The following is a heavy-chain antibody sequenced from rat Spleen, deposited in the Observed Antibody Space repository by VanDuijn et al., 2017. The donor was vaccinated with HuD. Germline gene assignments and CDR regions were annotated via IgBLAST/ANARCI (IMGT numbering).Heavy chain of an antibody. CDR2: ISYAGSST. D-gene: IGHD1-6*01. Sequence: EVQLVESGGGLVQPGRSLKLSCAASGFTFSDYNMAWVRQDPKKGLEWVATISYAGSSTYYRDSGKGRFTISRDNAKSTLYLQMDSLRSEDTATYYFTRDRILRSTGFDYWVQGVMVTVSS. CDR1: GFTFSDYN. CDR3: TRDRILRSTGFDY. V-gene: IGHV5-7*01. J-gene: IGHJ2*01.